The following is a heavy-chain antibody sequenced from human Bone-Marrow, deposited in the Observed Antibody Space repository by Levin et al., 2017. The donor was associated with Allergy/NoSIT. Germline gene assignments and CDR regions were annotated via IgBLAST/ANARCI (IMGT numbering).Heavy chain of an antibody. CDR1: GGTFSSYA. D-gene: IGHD3-22*01. J-gene: IGHJ3*02. V-gene: IGHV1-69*13. CDR2: IIPIFGTA. Sequence: SVKVSCKASGGTFSSYAISWVRQAPGQGLEWMGGIIPIFGTANYAQKFQGRVTITADESTSTAYMELSSLRSEDTAVYYCARIPYYYDSSIAFDIWGQGTMVTVSS. CDR3: ARIPYYYDSSIAFDI.